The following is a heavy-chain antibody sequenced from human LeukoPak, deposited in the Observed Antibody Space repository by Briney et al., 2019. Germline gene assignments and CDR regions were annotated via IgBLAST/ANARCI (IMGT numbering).Heavy chain of an antibody. V-gene: IGHV3-23*01. CDR1: GFIFYTYA. D-gene: IGHD3-22*01. CDR3: VKDLNYFDGSGFFDY. Sequence: GGSLRLSCAASGFIFYTYAMSWVRQAPGKGLEWVSAISDSGGSAYYADSVKGRFTISRDNSKNTLYLQMNSLRAVDTALYFCVKDLNYFDGSGFFDYWGQGTLVTVSS. CDR2: ISDSGGSA. J-gene: IGHJ4*02.